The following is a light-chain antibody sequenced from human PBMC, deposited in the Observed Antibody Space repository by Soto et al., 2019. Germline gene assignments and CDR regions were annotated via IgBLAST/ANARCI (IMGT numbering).Light chain of an antibody. Sequence: EIVLTQSPATLSLSPGERATLSCRASQSVSSYFAWYQQKPGQAPRLLIYDASNRATGIPARFSGSGSGTDFNLTISSLEPEDFAVYYCQQRSNWPVTFGQGPRVEI. CDR1: QSVSSY. J-gene: IGKJ1*01. CDR3: QQRSNWPVT. CDR2: DAS. V-gene: IGKV3-11*01.